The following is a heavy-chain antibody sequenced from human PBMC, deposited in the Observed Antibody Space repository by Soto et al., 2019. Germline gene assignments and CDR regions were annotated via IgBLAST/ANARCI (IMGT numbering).Heavy chain of an antibody. D-gene: IGHD6-6*01. V-gene: IGHV1-69*01. CDR3: AREASSIAAQSSGPPTLGYGMDV. CDR2: IIPIFGTA. J-gene: IGHJ6*02. CDR1: GGTFSSYA. Sequence: QVQLVQSGAEVKKPGSSVKVSCKASGGTFSSYAISWVRQAPGQGLEWMGGIIPIFGTANYAQKFQGRVRITADESTGTAYMKLSKLRSADTAVYYCAREASSIAAQSSGPPTLGYGMDVWGQGTTVTVSS.